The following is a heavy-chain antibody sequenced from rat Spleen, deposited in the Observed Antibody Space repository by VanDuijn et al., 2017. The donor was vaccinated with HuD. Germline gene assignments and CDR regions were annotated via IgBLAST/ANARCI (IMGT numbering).Heavy chain of an antibody. Sequence: EVQLVETGGGLVQPGRSLKLSCVASGFTFSSYWMYWVRQAPGKGLEWVASLTNTGGSTYYPDSVKGRFTISRDNAKSTLYLQMNSLRSEDTATYYCTRNYYSSYIYDPYWYFDFWGPGTMVTVSS. D-gene: IGHD1-2*01. J-gene: IGHJ1*01. CDR2: LTNTGGST. V-gene: IGHV5-31*01. CDR1: GFTFSSYW. CDR3: TRNYYSSYIYDPYWYFDF.